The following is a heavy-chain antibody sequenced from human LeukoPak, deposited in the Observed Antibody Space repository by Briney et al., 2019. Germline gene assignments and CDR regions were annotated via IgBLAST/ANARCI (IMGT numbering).Heavy chain of an antibody. CDR3: ARFVQWLAKFDY. D-gene: IGHD6-19*01. CDR1: GGSISSYY. CDR2: IYYSGST. V-gene: IGHV4-59*12. Sequence: SETLSLTCTVSGGSISSYYWSWIRQPPGKGLEWIGYIYYSGSTNYNPSLKSRVTISVDTSKNQFSLKLSSVTAADTAVYYCARFVQWLAKFDYWGQGTLVTVSS. J-gene: IGHJ4*02.